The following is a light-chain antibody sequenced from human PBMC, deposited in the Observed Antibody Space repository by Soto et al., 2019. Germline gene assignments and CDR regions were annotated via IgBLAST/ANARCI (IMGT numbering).Light chain of an antibody. V-gene: IGKV3-20*01. J-gene: IGKJ2*01. Sequence: EIVLTQSPGTLSFSPGERATLSCRASQSFITSSLAWYQQKPGQAPRLLIYGASNRATGIPDRVSASGSGADFTLSISRLEPEDFAMYYCQQYGSSPYTFGQGTKLAIK. CDR1: QSFITSS. CDR2: GAS. CDR3: QQYGSSPYT.